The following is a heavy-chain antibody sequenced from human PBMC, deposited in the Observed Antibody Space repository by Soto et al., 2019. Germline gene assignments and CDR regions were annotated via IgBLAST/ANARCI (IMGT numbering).Heavy chain of an antibody. CDR2: IWYDGSNK. CDR3: PRDGRVTYYDFWRGHSHWGDYYYYYYMDV. D-gene: IGHD3-3*01. V-gene: IGHV3-33*01. J-gene: IGHJ6*03. Sequence: QVQLVESGGGVVQPGRSLRLSCAASGFTFSSYGMHWVRQAPGKGLEWVAVIWYDGSNKYYADSVKGRFTISRDNYQNPMYTSLICLRADDPAVYSCPRDGRVTYYDFWRGHSHWGDYYYYYYMDVWGKGSTVTVSS. CDR1: GFTFSSYG.